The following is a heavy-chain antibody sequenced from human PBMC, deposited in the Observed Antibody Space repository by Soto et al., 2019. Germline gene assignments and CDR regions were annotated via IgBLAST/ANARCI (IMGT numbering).Heavy chain of an antibody. D-gene: IGHD3-3*01. CDR3: AKDVSSGITSFDL. CDR2: IKQDGSEK. V-gene: IGHV3-7*03. Sequence: GGSLRLSCAASGFTFSSYWMSWVRQAPGKGLEWVANIKQDGSEKYYVDSVKGRFTISRDNAKNSLYLQMNSLRAEDTAVYYCAKDVSSGITSFDLWGRGTLVTVSS. CDR1: GFTFSSYW. J-gene: IGHJ2*01.